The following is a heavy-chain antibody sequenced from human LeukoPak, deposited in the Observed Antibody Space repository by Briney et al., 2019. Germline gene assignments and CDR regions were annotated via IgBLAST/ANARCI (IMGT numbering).Heavy chain of an antibody. CDR1: GFSFSNYS. CDR2: IISMNSFI. J-gene: IGHJ4*02. Sequence: PGGSLRLSCAPTGFSFSNYSMNWVRQAPGRGLEWVSSIISMNSFIFYADSVKGRFTACRDNAKNPIYLQMASLRAKETAVYYCARNRSSGYLTLDSWGQGTLVTVSS. V-gene: IGHV3-21*01. CDR3: ARNRSSGYLTLDS. D-gene: IGHD3-22*01.